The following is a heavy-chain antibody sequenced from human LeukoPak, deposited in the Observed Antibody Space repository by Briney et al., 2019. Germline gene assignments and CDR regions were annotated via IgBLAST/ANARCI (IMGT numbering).Heavy chain of an antibody. V-gene: IGHV1-18*01. J-gene: IGHJ4*02. CDR2: ITTFNGQT. Sequence: ASVRVSCKASGYPFSSYRISWVRQAPGQGLEWMGWITTFNGQTKYAQKLQGRVTMTTDTSTTTAYMELRSLRSDDTAVYYCARALYDSDGYPGGDYWGQGTLVTVSS. D-gene: IGHD3-22*01. CDR1: GYPFSSYR. CDR3: ARALYDSDGYPGGDY.